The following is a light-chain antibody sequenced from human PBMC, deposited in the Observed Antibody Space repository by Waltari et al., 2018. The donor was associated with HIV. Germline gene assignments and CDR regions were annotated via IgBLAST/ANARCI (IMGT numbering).Light chain of an antibody. CDR2: EVS. Sequence: QSALTQPPSASGSPGQSVTISCAGPSSDIGLYNFVSWYKHHPGKAPKLMISEVSRRPSGVPDRFSGSKSGNTASLTVSGLQAEDEAAYYCFSYAGNNYLLFGGGTKLTVL. V-gene: IGLV2-8*01. CDR1: SSDIGLYNF. J-gene: IGLJ2*01. CDR3: FSYAGNNYLL.